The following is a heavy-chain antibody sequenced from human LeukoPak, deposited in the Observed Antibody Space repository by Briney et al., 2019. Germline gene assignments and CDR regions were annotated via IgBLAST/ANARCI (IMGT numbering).Heavy chain of an antibody. Sequence: ASVKVSCKASGYTFTSYGISWVRQAPGQGLEWMGWISAYNGNTNYAQKLQGRVTMTTDTSTSTAYMELRSLRSEDTAVYYCAREPSYVDTATRGLFDYWGQGTLVTVSS. J-gene: IGHJ4*02. CDR2: ISAYNGNT. CDR1: GYTFTSYG. CDR3: AREPSYVDTATRGLFDY. D-gene: IGHD5-18*01. V-gene: IGHV1-18*01.